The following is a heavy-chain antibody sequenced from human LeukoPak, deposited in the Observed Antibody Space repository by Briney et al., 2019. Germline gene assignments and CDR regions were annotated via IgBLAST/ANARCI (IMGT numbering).Heavy chain of an antibody. CDR1: GFTFSSYW. Sequence: KSGGSLRLSCAASGFTFSSYWMSWIRQPPGKGLEWIGEINHSGSTNYNPSLKSRVTISVDTSKNQFSLKLSSVTAADTAVYYCARGWYNWNYRRWFDPWGQGTLVTVSS. J-gene: IGHJ5*02. D-gene: IGHD1-7*01. CDR2: INHSGST. CDR3: ARGWYNWNYRRWFDP. V-gene: IGHV4-34*01.